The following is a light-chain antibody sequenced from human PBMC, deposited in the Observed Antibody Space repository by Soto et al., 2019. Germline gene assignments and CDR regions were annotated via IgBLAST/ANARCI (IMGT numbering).Light chain of an antibody. CDR2: EVS. CDR3: SSKSGGSTPML. V-gene: IGLV2-14*01. Sequence: QSALTQPASVSGSPGQSITISCTGTSSDVGGYRFVSWYQHHPGEAPKLIIYEVSNRPSGVSSRFSGSKSGNTASLTISGLQAEDESLYYCSSKSGGSTPMLFGGGTQLTVL. CDR1: SSDVGGYRF. J-gene: IGLJ3*02.